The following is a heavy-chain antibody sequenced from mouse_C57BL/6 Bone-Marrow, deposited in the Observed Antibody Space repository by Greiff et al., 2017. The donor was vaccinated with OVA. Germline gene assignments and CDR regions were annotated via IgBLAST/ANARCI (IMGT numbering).Heavy chain of an antibody. V-gene: IGHV5-9-1*02. CDR1: GFTFSSYA. Sequence: EVKLEESGEGLVKPGGSLKLSCAASGFTFSSYAMSWVRQTPEKRLEWVAYISSGGDYIYYADTVKGRFTISRDNARNTLYLQMSSLKSEDTAMYYCTRDDGYYFDYWGQGTTLTVSS. D-gene: IGHD2-3*01. CDR2: ISSGGDYI. CDR3: TRDDGYYFDY. J-gene: IGHJ2*01.